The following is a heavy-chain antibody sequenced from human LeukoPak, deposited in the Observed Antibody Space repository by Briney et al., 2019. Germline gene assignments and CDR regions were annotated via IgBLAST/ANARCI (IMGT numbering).Heavy chain of an antibody. CDR1: GGSFSGYY. D-gene: IGHD6-13*01. CDR2: INHSGST. J-gene: IGHJ4*02. CDR3: ARGDGPGAAGAFDY. V-gene: IGHV4-34*01. Sequence: LETLSLTCAVYGGSFSGYYWSWIRQPPGKGLEWIGEINHSGSTNYNPSLKSRVTISVDTSKNQFSLKLSSLTPADTAVYYCARGDGPGAAGAFDYWGQGTLVTVSS.